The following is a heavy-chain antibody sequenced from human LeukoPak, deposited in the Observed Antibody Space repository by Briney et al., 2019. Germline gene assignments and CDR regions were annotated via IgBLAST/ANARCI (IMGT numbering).Heavy chain of an antibody. CDR1: GGSISSYF. CDR3: ARDLGLGSGWFDP. D-gene: IGHD6-19*01. V-gene: IGHV4-59*01. J-gene: IGHJ5*02. CDR2: IYYSGST. Sequence: SETLSLTCTVSGGSISSYFWSWIRQPPGKGLEWIGYIYYSGSTNYNPSLKSRLTISVNTSESQFSLKLRSVTAADTAVYYCARDLGLGSGWFDPWGQGTLVTVSS.